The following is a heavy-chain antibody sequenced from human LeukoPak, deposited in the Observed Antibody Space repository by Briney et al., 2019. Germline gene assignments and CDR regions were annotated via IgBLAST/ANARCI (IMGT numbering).Heavy chain of an antibody. CDR2: IYYSGST. J-gene: IGHJ5*02. D-gene: IGHD6-13*01. Sequence: PSETLSLTCTVSGGSISSSSYYWGWIRQPPGKGLEWIGSIYYSGSTYYNPSLKSRVTISVDTSKNQFSLKLSSVTAADTAVYYCARPRQLNRHLRSLHWFDPWGQGTLVTVSS. V-gene: IGHV4-39*01. CDR1: GGSISSSSYY. CDR3: ARPRQLNRHLRSLHWFDP.